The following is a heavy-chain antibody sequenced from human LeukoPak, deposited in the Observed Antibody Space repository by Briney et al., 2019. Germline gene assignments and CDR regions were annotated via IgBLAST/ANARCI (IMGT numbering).Heavy chain of an antibody. CDR2: INPSGGST. CDR1: GYTFTSYY. J-gene: IGHJ2*01. CDR3: ARARRIVLMVYATDYWYFDL. V-gene: IGHV1-46*01. Sequence: ASVKVSCKASGYTFTSYYMHWVRQAPGQGLEWMGIINPSGGSTSYAQKFQGRVTMTRDTSTSTVYTELSSLRSEDTAVYYCARARRIVLMVYATDYWYFDLWGRGTLVTVSS. D-gene: IGHD2-8*01.